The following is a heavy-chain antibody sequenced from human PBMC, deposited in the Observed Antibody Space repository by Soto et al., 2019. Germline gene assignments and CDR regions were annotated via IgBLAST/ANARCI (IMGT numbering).Heavy chain of an antibody. CDR1: GFTFSSYW. D-gene: IGHD3-10*01. CDR3: ARDLYYYGSGSDAFDI. J-gene: IGHJ3*02. Sequence: EVQLVESGGGLVQPGGSLRLSCAASGFTFSSYWMSWVRQAPGKGLEWVANIKQDGSEKYYVDSVKGRFTISRDNAKNSLYLQMNSLRAEDTAVYYCARDLYYYGSGSDAFDIWGQGTMVTVSS. CDR2: IKQDGSEK. V-gene: IGHV3-7*01.